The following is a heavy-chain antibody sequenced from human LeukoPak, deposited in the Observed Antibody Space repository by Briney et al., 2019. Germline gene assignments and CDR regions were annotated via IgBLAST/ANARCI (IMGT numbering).Heavy chain of an antibody. V-gene: IGHV3-21*01. CDR2: ISSSSSYI. CDR3: ARDSRITMVRGVPS. CDR1: GFTFGSYS. J-gene: IGHJ4*02. Sequence: PGGSLRLCCAASGFTFGSYSMNWVRQAPGKGLEWVSSISSSSSYIYYADSVKGRFTISRDNAKNSLYLQMNSLRAEDTAVYYCARDSRITMVRGVPSWGQGTLVTVSS. D-gene: IGHD3-10*01.